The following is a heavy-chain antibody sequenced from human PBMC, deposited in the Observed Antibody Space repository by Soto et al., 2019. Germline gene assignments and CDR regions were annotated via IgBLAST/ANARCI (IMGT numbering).Heavy chain of an antibody. CDR2: IGPESGAT. Sequence: ASVKVSCKASGYTFTGHYIHWVRQAPEQGPEWMGEIGPESGATRYAQKFQGRVTMTRDMAITTVYMELNNLSPDDTAVYYCGRGRSGQIVVFYWGQGTPVTVSS. J-gene: IGHJ4*02. D-gene: IGHD1-26*01. CDR1: GYTFTGHY. V-gene: IGHV1-2*02. CDR3: GRGRSGQIVVFY.